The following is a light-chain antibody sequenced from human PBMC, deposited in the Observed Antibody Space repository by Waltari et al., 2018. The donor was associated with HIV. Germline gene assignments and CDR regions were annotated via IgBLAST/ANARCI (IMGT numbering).Light chain of an antibody. Sequence: EIVMTQSPATLSVSPGERATLSCKASQSVSSNLAWYQQRPGQAPRLLIFDTSSRATGIPARFSCTGSGTEFTLTISDLQSEDFAVYYCQQYNNWPPWTFGQGTKVEI. V-gene: IGKV3-15*01. J-gene: IGKJ1*01. CDR1: QSVSSN. CDR3: QQYNNWPPWT. CDR2: DTS.